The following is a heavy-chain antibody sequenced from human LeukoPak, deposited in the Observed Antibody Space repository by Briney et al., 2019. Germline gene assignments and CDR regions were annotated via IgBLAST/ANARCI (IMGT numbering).Heavy chain of an antibody. CDR2: INPNGGGT. CDR1: GYSFTGYY. CDR3: ARATWAYYSLDY. J-gene: IGHJ4*02. D-gene: IGHD3-10*01. V-gene: IGHV1-2*02. Sequence: AGESLKISCKASGYSFTGYYIHWVRQAPGQGLEWLGWINPNGGGTKYAQKFQGRVTMTRDTSISTAFMELTRLRSDDTAVYYCARATWAYYSLDYWGQGTLLTVSS.